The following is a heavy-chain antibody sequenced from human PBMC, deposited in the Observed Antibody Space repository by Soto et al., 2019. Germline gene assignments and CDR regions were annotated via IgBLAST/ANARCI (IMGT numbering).Heavy chain of an antibody. CDR2: IYSSDNT. Sequence: LRLSCAASGFTVIRNHMSWVRQAPGKGLEWISVIYSSDNTYHADSVKGRFTISRDNSKNTLYLQMNSLRAEDTAVYYCARVKSDSPGYYTFDFCGQGTLVTVSS. D-gene: IGHD3-22*01. V-gene: IGHV3-53*01. CDR1: GFTVIRNH. J-gene: IGHJ4*02. CDR3: ARVKSDSPGYYTFDF.